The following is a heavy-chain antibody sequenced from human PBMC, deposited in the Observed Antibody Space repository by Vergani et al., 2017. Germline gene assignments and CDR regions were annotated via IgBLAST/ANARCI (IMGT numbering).Heavy chain of an antibody. D-gene: IGHD3-22*01. Sequence: QVQLVESGGGVVQPGRSLRLSCAASGFTFSSYGMHWVRQAPGKGLEWVAVISYDGSNKYYADSVKGRFTISRDNSKNTLYLQMNSLRAEDTAVYYCARSYYYDSSGYSFVSYAFDIWGQGTMVTVSS. CDR3: ARSYYYDSSGYSFVSYAFDI. J-gene: IGHJ3*02. CDR2: ISYDGSNK. V-gene: IGHV3-30*03. CDR1: GFTFSSYG.